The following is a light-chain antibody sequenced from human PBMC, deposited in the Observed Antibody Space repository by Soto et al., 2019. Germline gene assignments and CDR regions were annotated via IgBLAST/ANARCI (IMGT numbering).Light chain of an antibody. CDR3: QQFGSSPPIT. CDR2: GAS. J-gene: IGKJ5*01. V-gene: IGKV3-20*01. CDR1: QSVNNNY. Sequence: EIVLTQSPGTLSLSPGERATLSCRASQSVNNNYLAWYQQKPGQAPRLLIYGASSRATGIPDRFSGSGSGTDFTLTISRLEPEDFAVYYCQQFGSSPPITFGQGTRLEIK.